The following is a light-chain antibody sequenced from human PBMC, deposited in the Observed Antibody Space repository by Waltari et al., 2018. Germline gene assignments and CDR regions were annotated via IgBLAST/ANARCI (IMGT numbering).Light chain of an antibody. Sequence: QSALTQPRSVSGSPGPSVTISCSGTSSDVGGYNFVSRYQQQPGKVPKVMIYVVNKRPSAVPDRFSGSKSGYMASLTISWLQAEDEADYYCCSYAGSNTWVFGGGTKLTVL. CDR2: VVN. V-gene: IGLV2-11*01. J-gene: IGLJ2*01. CDR1: SSDVGGYNF. CDR3: CSYAGSNTWV.